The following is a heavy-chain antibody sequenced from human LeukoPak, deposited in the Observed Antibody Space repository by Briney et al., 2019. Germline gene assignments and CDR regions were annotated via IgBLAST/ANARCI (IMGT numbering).Heavy chain of an antibody. CDR2: ISYDGSNK. D-gene: IGHD6-13*01. V-gene: IGHV3-30*18. CDR3: VKERSSSFDAFDI. CDR1: GFTFSSYG. J-gene: IGHJ3*02. Sequence: GGSLRLSCAGSGFTFSSYGMHWVRQAPGKGLEWVAVISYDGSNKYYADSVKGRFTISRDNSKNTLYLQMSSLRAEDTAVYYCVKERSSSFDAFDIWGQGTMVTVSS.